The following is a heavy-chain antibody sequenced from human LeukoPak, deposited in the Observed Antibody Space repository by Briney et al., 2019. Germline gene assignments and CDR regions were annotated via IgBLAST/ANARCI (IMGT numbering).Heavy chain of an antibody. CDR1: GGSISSGSYY. Sequence: SQTLSLTCTVSGGSISSGSYYWSWIRQPAGKGLEWIGRIYTSGSTSYNPSLKSRVTISVDTSKNQFSLKLSSVTAADTAVYYCASSYYDSSGYYYEDPFDYWGQGTLVTVSS. D-gene: IGHD3-22*01. V-gene: IGHV4-61*02. CDR3: ASSYYDSSGYYYEDPFDY. CDR2: IYTSGST. J-gene: IGHJ4*02.